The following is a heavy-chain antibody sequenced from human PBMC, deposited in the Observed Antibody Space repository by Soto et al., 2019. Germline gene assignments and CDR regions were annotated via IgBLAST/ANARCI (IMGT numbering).Heavy chain of an antibody. Sequence: QVQLVQSGAEVKKPGSSVKVSCKASGGTFSSYAISWVRQAPGQGLEWMGGIIPIFGTANYAQKFQGRVTITADESTSTAYMGLSSLRSEDTAVYCCASSRDCISTSCRPSSFGYYYYGMDVWGQGTTVTVSS. CDR1: GGTFSSYA. V-gene: IGHV1-69*12. CDR3: ASSRDCISTSCRPSSFGYYYYGMDV. J-gene: IGHJ6*02. D-gene: IGHD2-2*01. CDR2: IIPIFGTA.